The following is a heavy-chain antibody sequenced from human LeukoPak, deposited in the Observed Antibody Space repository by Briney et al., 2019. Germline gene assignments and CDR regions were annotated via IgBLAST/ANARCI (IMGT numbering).Heavy chain of an antibody. V-gene: IGHV3-48*01. Sequence: GGSLRLSCAASGFSFSNSSMNWVRQSPGKGLEWVSYISGSTTATYYADSVKGRFTISRDNSKNTLYLQMNSLRAEDTAVYYCARSDYDILTGTAGQDYWGQGTLVTVSS. CDR1: GFSFSNSS. CDR2: ISGSTTAT. CDR3: ARSDYDILTGTAGQDY. D-gene: IGHD3-9*01. J-gene: IGHJ4*02.